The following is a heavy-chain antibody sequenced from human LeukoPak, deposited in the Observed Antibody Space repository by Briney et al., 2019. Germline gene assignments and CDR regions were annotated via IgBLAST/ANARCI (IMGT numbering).Heavy chain of an antibody. V-gene: IGHV3-20*04. Sequence: PGGSLRLSCAASGFTFDDSDMSWARQVPGKGLEFVTGVSRNGRNTGYADSMKGRFTISRDNPKNSLYLQMDGLRAEDTAFYYCARPATGHYYYYMDVWGRGTTVTVSS. CDR1: GFTFDDSD. CDR3: ARPATGHYYYYMDV. J-gene: IGHJ6*03. D-gene: IGHD6-13*01. CDR2: VSRNGRNT.